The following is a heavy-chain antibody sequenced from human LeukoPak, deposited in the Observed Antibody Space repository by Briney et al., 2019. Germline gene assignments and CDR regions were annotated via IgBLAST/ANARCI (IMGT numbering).Heavy chain of an antibody. Sequence: PGGSLRLSCAASGFSFISYGMSWVRQAPGKGLEWVSAISGSGGSTYYADSVKGRFTISRDNSKNTLYLQMNSLRAEDTAVYYCAKLIFGTSRYYFDSNGYFDYWGQGTLVTVSS. CDR3: AKLIFGTSRYYFDSNGYFDY. D-gene: IGHD3-22*01. J-gene: IGHJ4*02. CDR2: ISGSGGST. V-gene: IGHV3-23*01. CDR1: GFSFISYG.